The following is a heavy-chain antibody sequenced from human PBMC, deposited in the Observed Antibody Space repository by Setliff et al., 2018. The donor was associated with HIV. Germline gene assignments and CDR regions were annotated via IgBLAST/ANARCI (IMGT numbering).Heavy chain of an antibody. V-gene: IGHV4-30-4*08. CDR1: GGSFSDNY. CDR3: ECYNSDDGYFDN. J-gene: IGHJ4*02. Sequence: SETLSLTCAVYGGSFSDNYWSWIRQPPGKGLEWIGYIYYTGSTYYNPSLKSRVTISLDTSRNQFSLKLSSVTAADTAVYYCECYNSDDGYFDNWGQGALVTVSS. CDR2: IYYTGST. D-gene: IGHD2-8*01.